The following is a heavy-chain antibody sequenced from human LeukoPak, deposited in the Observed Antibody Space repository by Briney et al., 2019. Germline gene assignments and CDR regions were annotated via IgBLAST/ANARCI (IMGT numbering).Heavy chain of an antibody. CDR3: ARSLGATAY. CDR1: GFTFSSYS. V-gene: IGHV3-64*01. D-gene: IGHD1-26*01. Sequence: GGSLRLSCAASGFTFSSYSMNWVRQAPGKGLEHVSAISSDGTTTHYANSVKGRFTISRDNSKNTLYLQMGSRRADDMAVYYCARSLGATAYWGQGTRVTVSP. CDR2: ISSDGTTT. J-gene: IGHJ4*02.